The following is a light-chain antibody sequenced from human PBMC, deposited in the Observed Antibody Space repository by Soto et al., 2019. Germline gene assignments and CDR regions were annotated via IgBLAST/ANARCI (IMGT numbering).Light chain of an antibody. CDR3: SAWDDSLNGRV. Sequence: QSVLTQPPSVSGTPGQRVTISCSGTSSNIGVKTVNWYQQFPGSAPNLLIFRSDQRPPGVPDRFAGSKSGTSASLAISGLQSEDEADYYCSAWDDSLNGRVFGTGTKLTVL. CDR1: SSNIGVKT. CDR2: RSD. V-gene: IGLV1-44*01. J-gene: IGLJ1*01.